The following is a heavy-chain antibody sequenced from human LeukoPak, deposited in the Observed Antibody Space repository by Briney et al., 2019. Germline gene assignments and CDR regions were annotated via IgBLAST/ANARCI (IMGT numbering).Heavy chain of an antibody. D-gene: IGHD2-2*01. CDR1: GFTFSSYG. J-gene: IGHJ3*02. V-gene: IGHV3-23*01. Sequence: GGSLRLSCAASGFTFSSYGMHWVRQAPGKGLEWVSAISGSGGSTYYADSVKGRFTISRDNSKNTLYLQMNSLRAEDTAVYYCAKGSGNIVVVPAAMGAFDIWGQGTMVTVSS. CDR3: AKGSGNIVVVPAAMGAFDI. CDR2: ISGSGGST.